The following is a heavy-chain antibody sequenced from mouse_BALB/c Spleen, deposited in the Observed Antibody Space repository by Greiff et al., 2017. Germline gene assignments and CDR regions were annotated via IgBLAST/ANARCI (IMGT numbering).Heavy chain of an antibody. V-gene: IGHV14-1*02. D-gene: IGHD1-1*01. J-gene: IGHJ4*01. Sequence: EVKLVESGAELVRPGALVKLSCKASGFNIKDYYMHWVKQRPEQGLEWIGWIDPENGNTIYDPKFQGKASITADTSSNTAYLQLSSLTSEDTAVYYCASPYYGSSPYAMDYWGQGTSVTVSS. CDR2: IDPENGNT. CDR1: GFNIKDYY. CDR3: ASPYYGSSPYAMDY.